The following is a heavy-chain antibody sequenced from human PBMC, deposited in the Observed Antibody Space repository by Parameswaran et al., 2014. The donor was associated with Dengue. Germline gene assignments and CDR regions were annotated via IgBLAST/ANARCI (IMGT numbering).Heavy chain of an antibody. J-gene: IGHJ4*02. Sequence: WIRQPPGKGLEWIGSIYYSGSTYYNPSLKSRVTISVDTSKNQFSLKLSSVTAADTAVYYCAETPFYSNYFDYWGQGTLVTVSS. V-gene: IGHV4-39*01. CDR3: AETPFYSNYFDY. CDR2: IYYSGST. D-gene: IGHD4-11*01.